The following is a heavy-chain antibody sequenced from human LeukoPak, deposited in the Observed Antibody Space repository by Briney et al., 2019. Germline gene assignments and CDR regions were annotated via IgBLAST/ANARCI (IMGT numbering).Heavy chain of an antibody. V-gene: IGHV3-23*01. D-gene: IGHD5-12*01. CDR1: GFIFSIYA. CDR3: AKDHIVATIRSYYFDY. Sequence: PGGSLRLSCAASGFIFSIYAMSWVRQAPGKGLEWVSAISGSGGSTYYADSVKGRFTISRDNSKNTLYLQMNSLRAEDTAVYYCAKDHIVATIRSYYFDYWGQGTLVTGSS. J-gene: IGHJ4*02. CDR2: ISGSGGST.